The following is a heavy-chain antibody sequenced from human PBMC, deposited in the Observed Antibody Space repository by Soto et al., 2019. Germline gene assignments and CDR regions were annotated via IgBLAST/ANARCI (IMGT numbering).Heavy chain of an antibody. D-gene: IGHD1-26*01. CDR2: ISGSGGST. J-gene: IGHJ4*02. CDR1: GFTFSSSA. Sequence: CAAYGFTFSSSAMRWVRQAPVKGLAWVSAISGSGGSTYYADSVKGRFTISRDNSKNTLYLQMNSLRAEDTAVYYCARRGSGSYYDYWGQGTLVTVSS. V-gene: IGHV3-23*01. CDR3: ARRGSGSYYDY.